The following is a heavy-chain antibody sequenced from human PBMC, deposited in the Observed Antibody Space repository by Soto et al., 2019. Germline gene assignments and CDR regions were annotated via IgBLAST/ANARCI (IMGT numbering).Heavy chain of an antibody. V-gene: IGHV4-30-2*01. D-gene: IGHD2-15*01. CDR1: GGSISSGGYS. CDR3: ARGQVAAAQH. J-gene: IGHJ4*02. Sequence: SETLSLTCAVSGGSISSGGYSWRWLRQPPGKGLEWIGYIYHSGSTYYNPSLKSRVTISVDRSKNQFSLKLSSVTAADTAAYYCARGQVAAAQHWGQGTLVTVSS. CDR2: IYHSGST.